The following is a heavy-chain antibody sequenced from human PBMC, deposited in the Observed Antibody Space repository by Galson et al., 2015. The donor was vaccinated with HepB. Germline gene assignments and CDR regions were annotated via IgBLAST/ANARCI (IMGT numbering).Heavy chain of an antibody. J-gene: IGHJ4*02. CDR1: GFTFSNSW. D-gene: IGHD1-26*01. CDR3: SRDSLGAQDY. V-gene: IGHV3-74*01. CDR2: TNGDGTII. Sequence: SLRLSCAASGFTFSNSWMHWVRQVPGKGLVWVSRTNGDGTIITYTDDVKGRFTISRDNAKNTRYLQMNSLRVEDTAVYYCSRDSLGAQDYWGQGTLVTVSS.